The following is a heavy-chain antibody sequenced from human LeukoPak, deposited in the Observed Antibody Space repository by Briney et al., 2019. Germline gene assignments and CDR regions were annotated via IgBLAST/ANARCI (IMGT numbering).Heavy chain of an antibody. CDR1: GFTVSSNY. CDR2: IYSGGST. V-gene: IGHV3-66*01. D-gene: IGHD3-22*01. Sequence: GGSLRLSCAASGFTVSSNYMSWVRQAPGKGLEWVSVIYSGGSTYYADSVKSRFTISRDNSKNTLYLQMNSLRAEDTAVYYCARYDSSGYYSWFDPWGQGTLVTVSS. CDR3: ARYDSSGYYSWFDP. J-gene: IGHJ5*02.